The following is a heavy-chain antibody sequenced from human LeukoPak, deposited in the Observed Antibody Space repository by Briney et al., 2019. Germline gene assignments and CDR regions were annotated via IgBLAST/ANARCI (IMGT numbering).Heavy chain of an antibody. D-gene: IGHD6-13*01. V-gene: IGHV4-61*05. CDR1: GGSISSSSYY. CDR3: ARGGGWEQQLAFDY. CDR2: IYYSGST. Sequence: PSETLSLTCTVSGGSISSSSYYWGWIRQPPGKGLEWIGYIYYSGSTNYNPSLKSRVTISVDTSKNQFSLRLSSVTAADTAVYYCARGGGWEQQLAFDYWGQGTLVTVSS. J-gene: IGHJ4*02.